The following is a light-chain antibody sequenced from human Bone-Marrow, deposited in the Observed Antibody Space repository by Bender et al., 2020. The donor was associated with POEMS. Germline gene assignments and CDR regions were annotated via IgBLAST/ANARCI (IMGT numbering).Light chain of an antibody. CDR2: INN. Sequence: QSVLPQPPSASGTPGQRVTISCSGSSSNIGTNPVNWYQQLPGTAPKLLIYINNQRPSGVPDRFSGSKSGTSASLASSGLQSEDEADYYCAAWEDSLNGWVFGGGTKLTVL. V-gene: IGLV1-44*01. CDR3: AAWEDSLNGWV. J-gene: IGLJ3*02. CDR1: SSNIGTNP.